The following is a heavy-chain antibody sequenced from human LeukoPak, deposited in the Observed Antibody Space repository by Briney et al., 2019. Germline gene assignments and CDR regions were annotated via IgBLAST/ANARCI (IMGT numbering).Heavy chain of an antibody. D-gene: IGHD3-16*01. Sequence: ASVKVSCKASGYTFTSYYMHWVRQAPGQGLEWMGIINPSGGSTSYAQKFQGRVTMTRDTSTSTVYMELSSLRSGDTAVYYCARDLGGAISPAEYYFDYWGQGTLVTVSS. J-gene: IGHJ4*02. V-gene: IGHV1-46*01. CDR1: GYTFTSYY. CDR3: ARDLGGAISPAEYYFDY. CDR2: INPSGGST.